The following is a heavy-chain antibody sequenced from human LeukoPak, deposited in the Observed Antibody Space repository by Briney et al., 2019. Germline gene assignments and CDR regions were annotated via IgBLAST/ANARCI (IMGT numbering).Heavy chain of an antibody. CDR3: AREAVYCSGGSCYAGWFDP. CDR1: GYTFTSYG. Sequence: SVKVSCKASGYTFTSYGISWVRQAPGQGLEWMGWISAYNGNTNYAQKLQGRVTMTTDTSTSTAYMELRSLRSDDTAVYYCAREAVYCSGGSCYAGWFDPWGQGTLVTVSS. V-gene: IGHV1-18*01. CDR2: ISAYNGNT. J-gene: IGHJ5*02. D-gene: IGHD2-15*01.